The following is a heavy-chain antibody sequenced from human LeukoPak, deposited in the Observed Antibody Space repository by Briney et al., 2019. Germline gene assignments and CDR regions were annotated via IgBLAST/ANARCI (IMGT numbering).Heavy chain of an antibody. CDR1: GFTFSTYS. CDR3: ARDSYSKNDY. D-gene: IGHD4-11*01. J-gene: IGHJ4*02. V-gene: IGHV3-48*01. Sequence: PGGSLRLSCAASGFTFSTYSMTWVRQAPGKGLEWVSYISSSSSTIYYGGSVKGQFTVSRDNAKNSLYLQMNSLRAEDTAVYFCARDSYSKNDYWGQGTLVTVSS. CDR2: ISSSSSTI.